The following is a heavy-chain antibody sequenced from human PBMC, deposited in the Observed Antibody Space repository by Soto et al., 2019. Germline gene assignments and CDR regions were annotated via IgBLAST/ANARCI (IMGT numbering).Heavy chain of an antibody. CDR1: GGTFSSYA. V-gene: IGHV1-69*13. D-gene: IGHD6-19*01. CDR3: AGRIAVAGTEVNYFDY. CDR2: IIPIFGTA. Sequence: ASVKVSCKASGGTFSSYAISWVRQAPGQGLEWMGGIIPIFGTANYAQKFQGRVTITADESTSTAYMELSSLRSEDTAVYYCAGRIAVAGTEVNYFDYWGQGTLATV. J-gene: IGHJ4*02.